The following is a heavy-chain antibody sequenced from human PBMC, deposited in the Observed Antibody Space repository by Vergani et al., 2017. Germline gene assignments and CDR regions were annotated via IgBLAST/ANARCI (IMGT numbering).Heavy chain of an antibody. J-gene: IGHJ5*02. D-gene: IGHD3-9*01. Sequence: QVQLQQWGAGLLKPSETLSLTCAVYGGSFSGYYWRWIRQPPGTGLEWIGEINHSGSTNSNPSLKSRVTISVDTSKNQFSLKLSSLTAAETAVYYCAREFYYDILTLMRGWFDPWGQGTLVTVSS. V-gene: IGHV4-34*01. CDR2: INHSGST. CDR3: AREFYYDILTLMRGWFDP. CDR1: GGSFSGYY.